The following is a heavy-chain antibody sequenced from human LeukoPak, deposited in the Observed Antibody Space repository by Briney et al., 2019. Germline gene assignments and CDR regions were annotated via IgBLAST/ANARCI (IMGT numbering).Heavy chain of an antibody. CDR3: AKEVRPNDS. CDR2: IAIIAEST. J-gene: IGHJ5*01. D-gene: IGHD2-2*01. V-gene: IGHV3-23*01. CDR1: GFTFSSHA. Sequence: GGSLRLSCAASGFTFSSHAMSWVRQAPGRGLEWVSSIAIIAESTYYADSVKGRFPISRDNSKNTVYLQMDSLRAEDTAVYYCAKEVRPNDSWGQGTLVTVSS.